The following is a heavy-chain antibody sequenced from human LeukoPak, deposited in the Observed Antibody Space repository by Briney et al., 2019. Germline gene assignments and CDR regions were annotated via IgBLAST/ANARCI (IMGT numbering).Heavy chain of an antibody. V-gene: IGHV3-30*04. D-gene: IGHD4-11*01. Sequence: RGSLRLSCAASGFTFSSYAMHWVRQPPGKGLEWVAVISYDGSNKYYADSVKGRFTISRDNPKNTLYLQMNSLRAEDTAVYYCASSKERNRAYSNYAYYYYYMDVWGKGTTVTVSS. CDR1: GFTFSSYA. CDR3: ASSKERNRAYSNYAYYYYYMDV. CDR2: ISYDGSNK. J-gene: IGHJ6*03.